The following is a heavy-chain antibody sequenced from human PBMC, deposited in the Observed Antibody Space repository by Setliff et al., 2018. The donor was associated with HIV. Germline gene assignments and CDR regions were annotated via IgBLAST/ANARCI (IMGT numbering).Heavy chain of an antibody. CDR1: GYTFTSYG. D-gene: IGHD2-15*01. CDR2: SNPNTGGT. CDR3: ARDHVVCSGGTCRSDDPYYYYYMNV. Sequence: ASVKVSCKASGYTFTSYGISWVRQAPGQGLEWMGWSNPNTGGTKYAQKFQGRVTMTMDTSTTTAYMELSGLKSDDTAVYYCARDHVVCSGGTCRSDDPYYYYYMNVWGQGTTVTVSS. V-gene: IGHV1-2*02. J-gene: IGHJ6*03.